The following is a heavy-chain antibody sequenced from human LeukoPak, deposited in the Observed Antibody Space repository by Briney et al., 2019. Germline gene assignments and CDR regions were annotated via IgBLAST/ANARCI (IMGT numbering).Heavy chain of an antibody. Sequence: GGPLRLSCAASGFTFSSYSMNWVRQAPGKGLEWVSSISSSSSYIYYADSVKGRFTISRDNAKNSLYLQMNSLRAEDTAVYYCARDSRDGYNSGYWGQGTLVTVSS. J-gene: IGHJ4*02. CDR1: GFTFSSYS. D-gene: IGHD5-24*01. V-gene: IGHV3-21*01. CDR2: ISSSSSYI. CDR3: ARDSRDGYNSGY.